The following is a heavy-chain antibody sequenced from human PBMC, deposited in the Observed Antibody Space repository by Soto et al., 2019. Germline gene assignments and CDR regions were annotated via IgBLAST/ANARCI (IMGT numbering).Heavy chain of an antibody. CDR2: IAPHRDGT. D-gene: IGHD3-16*01. V-gene: IGHV1-2*02. J-gene: IGHJ6*03. CDR3: ARGPEGHNDFET. CDR1: GYRFTDYY. Sequence: ASSKVSCKASGYRFTDYYMHWIRQAPGQGLEWMGWIAPHRDGTEFAQKFQGRITLTGDTSTSTAYMELKGLTSADTAVYFCARGPEGHNDFETWSKGAAVTVS.